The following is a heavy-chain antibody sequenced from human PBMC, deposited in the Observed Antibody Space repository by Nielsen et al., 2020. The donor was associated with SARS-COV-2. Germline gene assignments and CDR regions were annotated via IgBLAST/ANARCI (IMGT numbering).Heavy chain of an antibody. D-gene: IGHD3-3*01. V-gene: IGHV3-21*01. CDR2: ISSSSSYI. J-gene: IGHJ6*02. Sequence: GGSLRLSCAASGFTFSSYWMSWVRQAPGKGLEWVSSISSSSSYIYYADSVKGRFTISRDNAKNSLYLQMNSLRAEDTAVYYCAREYDFWSGYYPGVFYYYGMDVWGQGTTVTVSS. CDR1: GFTFSSYW. CDR3: AREYDFWSGYYPGVFYYYGMDV.